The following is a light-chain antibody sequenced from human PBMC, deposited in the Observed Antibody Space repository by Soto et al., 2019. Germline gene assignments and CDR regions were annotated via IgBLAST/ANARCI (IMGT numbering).Light chain of an antibody. V-gene: IGKV3-11*02. J-gene: IGKJ4*01. CDR1: ETVGSN. CDR3: QQRSVWPPLN. Sequence: VLTQSPDTLSLSPGERATLSCRATETVGSNLAWFQQKPGQTPRPLIYHASPRVTGIPARFSGSGYGRDFTLTISSLEPEDFAVYYCQQRSVWPPLNFGGGTKVEIK. CDR2: HAS.